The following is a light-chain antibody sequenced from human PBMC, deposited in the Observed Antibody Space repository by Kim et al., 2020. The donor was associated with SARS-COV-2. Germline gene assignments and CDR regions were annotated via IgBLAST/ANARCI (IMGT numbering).Light chain of an antibody. CDR2: DAS. CDR3: QQYDSLPLT. Sequence: DIQMSQSPSFLSASVGDSVTITCQASQDIGSQLNWYRQKPGKAPKLLIYDASDLETGVPSGISGGGSGTDFTFTIHSLQPEDIATYYCQQYDSLPLTFGGGTKVDIK. CDR1: QDIGSQ. J-gene: IGKJ4*01. V-gene: IGKV1-33*01.